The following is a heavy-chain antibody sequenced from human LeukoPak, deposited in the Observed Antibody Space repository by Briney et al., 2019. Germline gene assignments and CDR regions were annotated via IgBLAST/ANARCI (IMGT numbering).Heavy chain of an antibody. J-gene: IGHJ4*02. CDR3: ASARHGDYVWDY. D-gene: IGHD4-17*01. CDR2: IYSGDSHT. V-gene: IGHV5-51*01. CDR1: GYSFTYW. Sequence: GESLKISCKGSGYSFTYWIGWVRQMPGKGLEWMGIIYSGDSHTKYSPSFQGRVTISADKSISTAYLQWSSLEASGTAMYYCASARHGDYVWDYWGQGTLVTVSS.